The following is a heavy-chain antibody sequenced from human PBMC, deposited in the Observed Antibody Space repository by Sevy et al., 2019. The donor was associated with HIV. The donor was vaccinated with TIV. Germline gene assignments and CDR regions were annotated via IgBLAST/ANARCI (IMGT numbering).Heavy chain of an antibody. Sequence: GGSLRLSCAASGFTFSDYYMSWIRQAPGKGLEWVSYINSDGTTINYADSVKGRFTISRDNAKNSLYLQMNSLRAEDMAIYYCGRTYSPFDYWGQGTLVTVSS. CDR1: GFTFSDYY. D-gene: IGHD5-18*01. J-gene: IGHJ4*02. CDR2: INSDGTTI. CDR3: GRTYSPFDY. V-gene: IGHV3-11*01.